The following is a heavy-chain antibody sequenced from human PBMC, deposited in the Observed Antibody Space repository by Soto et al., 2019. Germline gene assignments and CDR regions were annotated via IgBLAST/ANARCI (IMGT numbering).Heavy chain of an antibody. V-gene: IGHV3-23*01. CDR2: FRSGGDDDTT. D-gene: IGHD3-10*01. CDR1: GFTLSSYS. CDR3: AKKVNSGSGSQFFDY. Sequence: SLRLSCAASGFTLSSYSMSWVRQAPGKGLEWVSGFRSGGDDDTTYYADSVRGRFNISRDNSKNTLFLQMNSLRAEDTAIYYCAKKVNSGSGSQFFDYWGQGTLVTVSS. J-gene: IGHJ4*02.